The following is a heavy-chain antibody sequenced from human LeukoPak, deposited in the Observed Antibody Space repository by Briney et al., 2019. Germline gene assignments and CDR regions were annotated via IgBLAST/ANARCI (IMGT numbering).Heavy chain of an antibody. D-gene: IGHD3-10*01. CDR2: IYTSGST. CDR1: GGSISSYY. V-gene: IGHV4-4*07. J-gene: IGHJ4*02. Sequence: PSETLSLTCTVSGGSISSYYWSWIRQPAGKGLEWIGRIYTSGSTNYNPSLKSRVTMSVDTSKNQFSLKLSSVTAADTAVYYCARVREITMVRGVIRKRFFDYWGQGTLVTVSS. CDR3: ARVREITMVRGVIRKRFFDY.